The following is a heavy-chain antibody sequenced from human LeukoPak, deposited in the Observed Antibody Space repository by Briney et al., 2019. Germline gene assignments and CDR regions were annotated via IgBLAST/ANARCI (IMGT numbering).Heavy chain of an antibody. Sequence: PGGSLRLSCAASGFTFSSYGMHWVRQAPGKGLEWVAVISYDGSNKYYADSVKGRFTISRDNSKNTLYLQMNSLRAEDTAVYYCAKDRGDYYGSGSYYQKGMDVWGQGTTVTVSS. CDR2: ISYDGSNK. CDR3: AKDRGDYYGSGSYYQKGMDV. J-gene: IGHJ6*02. D-gene: IGHD3-10*01. CDR1: GFTFSSYG. V-gene: IGHV3-30*18.